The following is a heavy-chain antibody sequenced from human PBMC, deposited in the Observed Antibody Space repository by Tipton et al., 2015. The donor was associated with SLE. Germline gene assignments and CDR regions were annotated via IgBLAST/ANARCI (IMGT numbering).Heavy chain of an antibody. Sequence: GSLRLSCAASGFTFSSYWMHWVRQAPGKGLVWVSRINSDGSSTSYADSVKGRFTISRDNAKNTLYLQMNSLRAEDTAVYYCARGSSSWAFGNYGMDVWGQGTTVTVSS. J-gene: IGHJ6*02. CDR3: ARGSSSWAFGNYGMDV. CDR1: GFTFSSYW. V-gene: IGHV3-74*01. D-gene: IGHD2-2*01. CDR2: INSDGSST.